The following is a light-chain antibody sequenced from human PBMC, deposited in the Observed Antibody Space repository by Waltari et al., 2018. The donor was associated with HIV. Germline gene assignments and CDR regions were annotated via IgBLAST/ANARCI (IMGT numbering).Light chain of an antibody. CDR3: QSWDNAGHVV. CDR2: DNV. CDR1: NVRAKT. V-gene: IGLV3-9*02. J-gene: IGLJ2*01. Sequence: SFDLTQPLSVSVALGQAARITCGAANVRAKTLYWYQQKPGQAPLLVISDNVDRPSGIPDRFSASKSGSMATLLITGAQAGDEADYYCQSWDNAGHVVFGGGTRLTV.